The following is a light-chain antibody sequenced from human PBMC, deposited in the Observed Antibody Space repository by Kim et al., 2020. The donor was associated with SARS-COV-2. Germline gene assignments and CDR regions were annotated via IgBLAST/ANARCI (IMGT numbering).Light chain of an antibody. Sequence: VSPGERATLSCRASQSVSSNLAWYQQKPGQAPRLLIYGASTRATGIPARFSGSGSGTEFTLTISSLQSEDFAVYYCQQYNNSPWTFGQGTKVDIK. V-gene: IGKV3-15*01. CDR3: QQYNNSPWT. CDR1: QSVSSN. CDR2: GAS. J-gene: IGKJ1*01.